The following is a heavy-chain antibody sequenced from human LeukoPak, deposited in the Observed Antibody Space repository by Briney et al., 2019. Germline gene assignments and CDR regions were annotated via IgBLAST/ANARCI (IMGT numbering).Heavy chain of an antibody. CDR2: ISGGGGST. D-gene: IGHD6-6*01. V-gene: IGHV3-23*01. J-gene: IGHJ5*02. Sequence: GGSLRLSCAASGFTFSTYAMSWVRQAPGKGLEWVSAISGGGGSTYYADSVKGRFTISRDNSKNTLYLQMNSLRAEDTAVYYCARDYGSSSTNWFDPWGQGTLVTVSS. CDR3: ARDYGSSSTNWFDP. CDR1: GFTFSTYA.